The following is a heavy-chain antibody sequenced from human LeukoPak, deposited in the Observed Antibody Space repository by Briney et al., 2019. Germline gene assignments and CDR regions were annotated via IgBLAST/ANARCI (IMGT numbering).Heavy chain of an antibody. Sequence: GGSLRLSCAASGFTFSSYSMNWVRQAPGKGLEWVSSISSSGTYVCYADSVKGRFTISRDNAKNSLSLQMNSLRAEDTAVYYCAKDYCTNGVCYPVVDWGQGTLVTVSS. J-gene: IGHJ4*02. CDR3: AKDYCTNGVCYPVVD. CDR1: GFTFSSYS. V-gene: IGHV3-21*04. D-gene: IGHD2-8*01. CDR2: ISSSGTYV.